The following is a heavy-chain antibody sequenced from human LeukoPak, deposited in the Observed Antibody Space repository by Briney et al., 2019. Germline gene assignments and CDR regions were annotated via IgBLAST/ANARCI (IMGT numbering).Heavy chain of an antibody. V-gene: IGHV3-48*04. CDR3: ARVVTGSGSYLDY. CDR2: IRGSSNTI. J-gene: IGHJ4*02. Sequence: GGSLRLSCAASGFTFSTYSMNWVRQAPGKGLEWLSYIRGSSNTIYYADSVKGRFTISRDNAKNSLYLQMNSLRAEDTAVYYCARVVTGSGSYLDYWGQGTLVTVSS. D-gene: IGHD3-10*01. CDR1: GFTFSTYS.